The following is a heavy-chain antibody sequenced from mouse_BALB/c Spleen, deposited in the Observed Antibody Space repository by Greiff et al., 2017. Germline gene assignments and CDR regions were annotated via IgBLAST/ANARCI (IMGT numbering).Heavy chain of an antibody. CDR1: GYSITSGYY. CDR2: ISYDGSN. D-gene: IGHD2-4*01. CDR3: ARDTMIIDY. V-gene: IGHV3-6*02. J-gene: IGHJ2*01. Sequence: DVQLQESGPGLVKPSQSLSLTCSVTGYSITSGYYWNWIRQFPGNKLEWMGYISYDGSNNYNPSLKNRISITRDTSKNQFFLKLNSVTTEDTATYYCARDTMIIDYWGQGTTLTVSS.